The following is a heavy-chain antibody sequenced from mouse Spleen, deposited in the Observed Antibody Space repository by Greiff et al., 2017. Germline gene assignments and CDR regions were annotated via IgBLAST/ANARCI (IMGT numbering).Heavy chain of an antibody. CDR1: GYTFTSYW. CDR2: IDPSDSET. Sequence: QVQLQQPGAELVRPGSSVKLSCKASGYTFTSYWMHWVKQRPIHGLEWIGNIDPSDSETHYNQKFKDKATLTVDKSSSTAYMQLSSLTSEDSAVYYCARGLRGYYFDYWGQGTTLTVSS. J-gene: IGHJ2*01. V-gene: IGHV1-52*01. CDR3: ARGLRGYYFDY. D-gene: IGHD3-3*01.